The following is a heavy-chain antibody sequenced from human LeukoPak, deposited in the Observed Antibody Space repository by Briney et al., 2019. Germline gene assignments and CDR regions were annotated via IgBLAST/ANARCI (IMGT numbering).Heavy chain of an antibody. D-gene: IGHD5-24*01. J-gene: IGHJ4*02. CDR1: GGSISRYY. CDR2: IYYNGSN. V-gene: IGHV4-59*08. Sequence: SETLSLTCTVSGGSISRYYWNWIRQPPGKGLEWIGYIYYNGSNNYNPSLKTRVTISVHTSRSLFSLRLSSVTAADTAVYYCARRRWLQEIDYWGQGTLVTVSS. CDR3: ARRRWLQEIDY.